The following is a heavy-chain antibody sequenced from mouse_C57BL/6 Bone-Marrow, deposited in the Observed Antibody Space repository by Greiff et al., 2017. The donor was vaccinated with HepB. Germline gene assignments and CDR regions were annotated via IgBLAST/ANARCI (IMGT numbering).Heavy chain of an antibody. Sequence: VQLQQPGAELVKPGASVKMSCKASGYTFTSYWITWVKQRPGQGLEWIGDIYPGSGSTNYNEKFKSKATLTVDTSSSTAYMQLSSLTSEDSAVYYCARENDGYSYWYFDVWGTGTTVTVSS. CDR1: GYTFTSYW. CDR2: IYPGSGST. V-gene: IGHV1-55*01. CDR3: ARENDGYSYWYFDV. J-gene: IGHJ1*03. D-gene: IGHD2-3*01.